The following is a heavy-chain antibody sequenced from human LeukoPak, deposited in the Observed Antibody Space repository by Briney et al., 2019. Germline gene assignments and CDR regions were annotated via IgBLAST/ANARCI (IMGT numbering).Heavy chain of an antibody. CDR1: GYTFSSYY. D-gene: IGHD3-10*01. CDR2: IKPSGGST. J-gene: IGHJ6*03. V-gene: IGHV1-46*01. CDR3: ARDSEHYYGLGNYYKYYYYMDV. Sequence: GASVKVSCKASGYTFSSYYIHWMRQAPGQGLEWMGIIKPSGGSTNYAQKFQGRVTMTRDTSTSTVYMELSSLRSEDTAVYYCARDSEHYYGLGNYYKYYYYMDVWGKGTTVTISS.